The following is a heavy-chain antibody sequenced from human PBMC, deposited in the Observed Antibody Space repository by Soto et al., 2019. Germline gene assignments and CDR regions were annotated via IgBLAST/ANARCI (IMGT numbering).Heavy chain of an antibody. J-gene: IGHJ5*02. CDR3: VSAVAGRWFDP. D-gene: IGHD6-19*01. CDR2: IYYSGST. V-gene: IGHV4-30-4*01. CDR1: GGSISSGDYY. Sequence: PSETLSLTCTVSGGSISSGDYYWSWIRQPPGKGLEWIGYIYYSGSTYYNPSLKSRVTISVDTSKNQFSLKLSSVTAADTAVYYCVSAVAGRWFDPWGQGTLVTVSS.